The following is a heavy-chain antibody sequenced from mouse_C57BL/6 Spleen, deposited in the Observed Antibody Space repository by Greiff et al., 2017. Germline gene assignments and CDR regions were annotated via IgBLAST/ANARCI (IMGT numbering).Heavy chain of an antibody. V-gene: IGHV1-18*01. J-gene: IGHJ3*01. D-gene: IGHD1-1*01. CDR3: ARTAYYYGSSSAWFAY. CDR2: INPNNGGT. CDR1: GYTFTVYN. Sequence: EVQLQQSGPELVKPGASVKIPCKASGYTFTVYNMDWVKQSHGKSLEWIGDINPNNGGTIYNQKFKGKATLTVDKSSSTAYMELRSRTSEDTAVYYCARTAYYYGSSSAWFAYWGRGTRVTVAA.